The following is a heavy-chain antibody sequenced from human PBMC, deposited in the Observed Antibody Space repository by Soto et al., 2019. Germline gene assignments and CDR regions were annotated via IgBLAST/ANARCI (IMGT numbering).Heavy chain of an antibody. CDR1: GGSISSGGYY. CDR2: IYYSGST. CDR3: ARDGVPEYYDFWSGYPNPTLGMDV. V-gene: IGHV4-31*03. Sequence: PSETLSLTCTVSGGSISSGGYYWSWLRQHPGKALEWIGYIYYSGSTYYNPSLKSRVTISVDTSKNQFSLKQSSVTAADTAVYYCARDGVPEYYDFWSGYPNPTLGMDVWGQGTTVTVSS. J-gene: IGHJ6*02. D-gene: IGHD3-3*01.